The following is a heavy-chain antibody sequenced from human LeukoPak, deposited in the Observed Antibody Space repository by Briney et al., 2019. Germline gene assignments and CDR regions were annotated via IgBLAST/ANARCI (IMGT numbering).Heavy chain of an antibody. D-gene: IGHD4-23*01. CDR3: ATSSYGGNFGLFDY. CDR2: ISASVGST. J-gene: IGHJ4*02. V-gene: IGHV3-23*01. Sequence: GGSLRLSCAASGFTFSSYAMSWVRQAPGKGLEWVSSISASVGSTYYADSVKGRFTVSRDNSKNTLFLQMNSLRAEDTSVYYCATSSYGGNFGLFDYWGQGILVTVSS. CDR1: GFTFSSYA.